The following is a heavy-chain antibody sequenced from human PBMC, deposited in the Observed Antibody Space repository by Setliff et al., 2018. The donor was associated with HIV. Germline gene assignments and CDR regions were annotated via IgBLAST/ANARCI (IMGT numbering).Heavy chain of an antibody. CDR3: ARVSRDIVVVIAAGYFDF. Sequence: GGSLRLSCVASEFAFSDYYMSWIRQAPGKGLEWISYISSSGGIIYYADSVKGRSTISRDNAKNSLYLQMNSLRVEDTAVYYCARVSRDIVVVIAAGYFDFWGPGTLVTVSS. CDR2: ISSSGGII. V-gene: IGHV3-11*04. CDR1: EFAFSDYY. D-gene: IGHD2-15*01. J-gene: IGHJ4*02.